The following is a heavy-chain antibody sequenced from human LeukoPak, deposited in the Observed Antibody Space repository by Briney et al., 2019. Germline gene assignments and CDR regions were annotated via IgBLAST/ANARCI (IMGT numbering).Heavy chain of an antibody. J-gene: IGHJ6*02. CDR3: AKDIYYYGSGSARFGDV. CDR1: GFTFSSYG. CDR2: ISYEGSNK. D-gene: IGHD3-10*01. V-gene: IGHV3-30*18. Sequence: GRSLRLSCAASGFTFSSYGMRWVRQAPGKGLEWVAVISYEGSNKYYADSVRGRFTISRDNSKNTLYLQMNSLRAEDTAVYNCAKDIYYYGSGSARFGDVWGQGTTVTVSS.